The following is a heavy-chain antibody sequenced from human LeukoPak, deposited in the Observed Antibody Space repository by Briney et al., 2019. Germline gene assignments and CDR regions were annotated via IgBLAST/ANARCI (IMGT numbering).Heavy chain of an antibody. D-gene: IGHD3-10*01. CDR1: GYTFTSYG. J-gene: IGHJ4*02. V-gene: IGHV1-18*01. CDR3: ARDQRIEDYTSGCYCFDY. CDR2: ISAYNGNT. Sequence: ASVKVSCKASGYTFTSYGISWVRQAPGQGLEWMGWISAYNGNTNNAQKFQGRVTMTTDTSTSTAYMDLRSLTSDDTAVYYCARDQRIEDYTSGCYCFDYWGQGTLVTVSS.